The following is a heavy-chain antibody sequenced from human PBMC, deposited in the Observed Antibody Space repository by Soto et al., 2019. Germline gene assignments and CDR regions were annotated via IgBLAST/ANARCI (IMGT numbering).Heavy chain of an antibody. J-gene: IGHJ5*02. CDR2: MHYSGST. CDR3: ARPGYSSNWYWFDP. V-gene: IGHV4-39*01. CDR1: GVSFRSSDYY. Sequence: SETLSLTCTVSGVSFRSSDYYWGWIRQPPTKGLEWIGSMHYSGSTFYNPSLKSRVSISVDTSKNQFSLKLTSVTAADTAVYYCARPGYSSNWYWFDPWGQGTLVTVSS. D-gene: IGHD6-13*01.